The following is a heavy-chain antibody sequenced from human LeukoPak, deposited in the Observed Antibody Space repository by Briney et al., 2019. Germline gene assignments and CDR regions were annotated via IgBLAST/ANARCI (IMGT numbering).Heavy chain of an antibody. J-gene: IGHJ4*02. CDR1: GVSISSGPYY. D-gene: IGHD3-22*01. CDR2: VYYTGSM. CDR3: ARLPGSGYFDY. V-gene: IGHV4-39*01. Sequence: PSETLSLTCAVSGVSISSGPYYWGWIRQPPGKGLEWVATVYYTGSMYYNPSLKGRVTVSVDTSKNQFSLKLTSVTAADTAVYYCARLPGSGYFDYWGQGILVTVSS.